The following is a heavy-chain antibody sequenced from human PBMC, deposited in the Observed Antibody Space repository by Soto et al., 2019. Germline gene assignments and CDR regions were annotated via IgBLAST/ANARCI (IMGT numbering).Heavy chain of an antibody. Sequence: EVQLLQSGGDLVQPGGSLRLSCAASGFRFSNYVMNWVRQAPGKGLEWVSAISESGGSTHYADSVKGRFTISRDNSKNTLYLQMSGLIAADTAVSYCAEHEGRHWGQGTLVTGSS. V-gene: IGHV3-23*01. CDR3: AEHEGRH. D-gene: IGHD6-25*01. J-gene: IGHJ4*02. CDR1: GFRFSNYV. CDR2: ISESGGST.